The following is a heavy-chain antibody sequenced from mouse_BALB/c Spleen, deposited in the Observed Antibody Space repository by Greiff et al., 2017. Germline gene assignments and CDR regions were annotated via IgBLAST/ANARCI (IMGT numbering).Heavy chain of an antibody. Sequence: VKLQESGAELAKPGASVKMSCKASGYTFTSYWMHWVKQRPGQGLEWIGYINPSTGYTEYNQKFKDKATLTADKSSSTAYMQLSSLTSEDSAVYYCASRRDYYGSSYDYWGQGTTLTVSS. J-gene: IGHJ2*01. CDR1: GYTFTSYW. V-gene: IGHV1-7*01. D-gene: IGHD1-1*01. CDR2: INPSTGYT. CDR3: ASRRDYYGSSYDY.